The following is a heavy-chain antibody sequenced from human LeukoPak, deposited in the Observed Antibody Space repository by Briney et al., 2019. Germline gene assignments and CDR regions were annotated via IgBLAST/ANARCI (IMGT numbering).Heavy chain of an antibody. Sequence: SETLSLTCTVSGGSISSYYWSWIRQPAGKGLEWIGRIYTSGSTNYNPSLKSRVTMSVDTSKNQFSLKLSSVTAADTAVYYCARDLYGSGSYWTDYWGQGTLVTVSS. CDR2: IYTSGST. D-gene: IGHD3-10*01. CDR3: ARDLYGSGSYWTDY. CDR1: GGSISSYY. V-gene: IGHV4-4*07. J-gene: IGHJ4*02.